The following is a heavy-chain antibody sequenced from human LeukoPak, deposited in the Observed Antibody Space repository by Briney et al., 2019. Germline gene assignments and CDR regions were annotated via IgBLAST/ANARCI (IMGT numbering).Heavy chain of an antibody. D-gene: IGHD2-2*01. J-gene: IGHJ1*01. CDR3: ARGSLEDIVVVPAAPAEYSQH. Sequence: GGSLRLSCAASGFTFSSYSMNWVRQAPGKGLEWVSSISSSSSYIYYADSVKGRFTISRDNAKNSLYLQMNSLRAEDTAVYYCARGSLEDIVVVPAAPAEYSQHWGQGTLVTVSS. CDR2: ISSSSSYI. V-gene: IGHV3-21*01. CDR1: GFTFSSYS.